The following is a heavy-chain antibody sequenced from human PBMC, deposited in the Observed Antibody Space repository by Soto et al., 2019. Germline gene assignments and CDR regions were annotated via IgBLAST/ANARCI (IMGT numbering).Heavy chain of an antibody. J-gene: IGHJ4*02. CDR2: IDPSDSQT. Sequence: LKVSFKGSGYSFGGYWMTWVRQKPGKGLEWMGRIDPSDSQTYYSPSFRGHVTISVTKSITTVFLQWSSLRASDTAMYYCARQIYDSDTGPNFQYYFDSWGQGTPVTVSS. CDR1: GYSFGGYW. D-gene: IGHD3-22*01. V-gene: IGHV5-10-1*01. CDR3: ARQIYDSDTGPNFQYYFDS.